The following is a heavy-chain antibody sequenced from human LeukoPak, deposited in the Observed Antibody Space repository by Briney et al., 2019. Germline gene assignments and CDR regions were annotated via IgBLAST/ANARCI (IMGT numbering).Heavy chain of an antibody. J-gene: IGHJ4*02. D-gene: IGHD3-10*01. CDR2: INPNSGGT. V-gene: IGHV1-2*06. CDR1: GYTFTGCY. Sequence: GASVKVSCKASGYTFTGCYMHWVRQAPGQGLKWMGRINPNSGGTNYAQKFQGRVTMARDTSISTAYMELSRLRSDDTAVYYCATTYGSGSYYKYFDYWGQGTLVTVSS. CDR3: ATTYGSGSYYKYFDY.